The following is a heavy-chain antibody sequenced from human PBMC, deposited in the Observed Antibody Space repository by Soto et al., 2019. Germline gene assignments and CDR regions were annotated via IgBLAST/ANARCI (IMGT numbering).Heavy chain of an antibody. V-gene: IGHV3-30-3*01. Sequence: QVQLVESGGGVVQPGRSLRLSCADSGFTFSSYAMHWVRQAPGKGLEWVAVISYDGSNTYYADSVKGRFTISRDNSKNTLYLQLNSPRPEDTAVYYCASNLVVAAFDYWGQGTLVTVSS. D-gene: IGHD2-15*01. J-gene: IGHJ4*02. CDR3: ASNLVVAAFDY. CDR1: GFTFSSYA. CDR2: ISYDGSNT.